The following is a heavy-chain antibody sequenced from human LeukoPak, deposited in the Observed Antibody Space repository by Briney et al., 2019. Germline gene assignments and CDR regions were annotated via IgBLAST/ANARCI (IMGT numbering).Heavy chain of an antibody. CDR2: ISSNSKYI. J-gene: IGHJ5*02. V-gene: IGHV3-21*01. Sequence: GGSLRLSCGASGFTFSGYSMNWVRQAPGKGLEWVSSISSNSKYIYYADSVKGRFTISRDNAKNSLYLQMNTLRAEDTAVYYCARDGSIAVKNWFDPWGQGTLVTVSS. D-gene: IGHD6-19*01. CDR3: ARDGSIAVKNWFDP. CDR1: GFTFSGYS.